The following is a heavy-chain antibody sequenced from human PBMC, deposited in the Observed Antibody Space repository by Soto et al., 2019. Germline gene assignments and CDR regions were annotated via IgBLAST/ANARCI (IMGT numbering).Heavy chain of an antibody. J-gene: IGHJ6*02. Sequence: EVQLVESGVGLVKPGGSLRLSCAASGFTFSSYSMNWVRQAPGKGLACVSSISSSSSYIYYADSVKGRFTISRDNAKNSLYLQMNSLRAEYTAVYYCAIDGWYSSSWSYYYYYGMDVWGQGTTGTVSS. V-gene: IGHV3-21*01. CDR1: GFTFSSYS. CDR3: AIDGWYSSSWSYYYYYGMDV. D-gene: IGHD6-13*01. CDR2: ISSSSSYI.